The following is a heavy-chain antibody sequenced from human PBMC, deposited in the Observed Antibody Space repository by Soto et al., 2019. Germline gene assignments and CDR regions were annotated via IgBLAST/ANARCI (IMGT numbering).Heavy chain of an antibody. CDR2: IWYDGGKK. CDR1: GFTFSGFG. D-gene: IGHD4-17*01. V-gene: IGHV3-33*01. Sequence: QVQLVESGGGVVQPGTSLRLSCEASGFTFSGFGMHWVRQAPGKGLEWVAVIWYDGGKKYYAACVKGRFTISRDNSKNALNLQMNILRAEDTAGYYRARGRGGSYGVNSAHFEIWGQGTLVTVTS. J-gene: IGHJ3*02. CDR3: ARGRGGSYGVNSAHFEI.